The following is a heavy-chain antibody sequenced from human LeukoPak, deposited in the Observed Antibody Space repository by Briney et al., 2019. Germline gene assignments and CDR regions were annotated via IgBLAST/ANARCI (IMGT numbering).Heavy chain of an antibody. D-gene: IGHD1-26*01. CDR3: VRHTGSFPLGGMDV. V-gene: IGHV3-33*02. CDR2: IWYDGSNK. Sequence: QSGGSLRLSCAASGFTFRNYGMYWVRQAPGKGLEWVAIIWYDGSNKYYTDSAKGRFTISRDNSKNTLFLQMNSLRVEDTAVYYCVRHTGSFPLGGMDVWGQGTTVTVSS. CDR1: GFTFRNYG. J-gene: IGHJ6*02.